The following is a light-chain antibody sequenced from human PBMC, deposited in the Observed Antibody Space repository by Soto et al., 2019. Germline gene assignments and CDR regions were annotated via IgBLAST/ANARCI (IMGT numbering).Light chain of an antibody. Sequence: DIQMTQSPSSLSASVGDRVTITCRTSQSIDNYLNWYQQKPGKAPKLLMYAASTLQSGVPSRFSGSGSETDFTLTISSLQPEDLETYYCQQSYNTLFTFGPGTKVDIK. J-gene: IGKJ3*01. V-gene: IGKV1-39*01. CDR2: AAS. CDR3: QQSYNTLFT. CDR1: QSIDNY.